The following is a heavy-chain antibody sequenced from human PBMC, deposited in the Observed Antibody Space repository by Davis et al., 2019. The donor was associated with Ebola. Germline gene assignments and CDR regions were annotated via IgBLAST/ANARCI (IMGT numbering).Heavy chain of an antibody. CDR2: INHSGST. CDR3: ARGPPIAAANKGYLNY. J-gene: IGHJ4*02. D-gene: IGHD6-13*01. Sequence: MPSETLSLTCAVYGGSFSGYYWSWIRQLPGKGLEWIGEINHSGSTNYNPSLKSRVTMSVDTSKNQFSLKLSSVTAADTAIYYCARGPPIAAANKGYLNYWGQGNLVTVSS. CDR1: GGSFSGYY. V-gene: IGHV4-34*01.